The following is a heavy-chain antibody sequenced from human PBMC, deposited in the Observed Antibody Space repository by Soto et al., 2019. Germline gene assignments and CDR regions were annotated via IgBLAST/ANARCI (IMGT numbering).Heavy chain of an antibody. CDR2: IPYDGSNK. CDR1: GFTFSNYG. J-gene: IGHJ4*02. Sequence: GGSLRLSCTASGFTFSNYGMHWVRQAPGKGLEWVAVIPYDGSNKYYADSVKGRFTISRDNSKNTLYLQMNSLRTEDTAVYYCAKVLGGYSYGPGFYFDFWGRGTLVTVSS. CDR3: AKVLGGYSYGPGFYFDF. V-gene: IGHV3-30*18. D-gene: IGHD5-18*01.